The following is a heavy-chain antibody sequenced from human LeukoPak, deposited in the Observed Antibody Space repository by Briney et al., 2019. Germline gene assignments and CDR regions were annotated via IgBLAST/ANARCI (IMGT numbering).Heavy chain of an antibody. V-gene: IGHV1-69*05. CDR3: ASRLYCSNTRCRNFPFAY. CDR1: GGTFSSYA. Sequence: ASVKVSCKASGGTFSSYAINWARQAPGQGLEWMGGIIPIFGTANHAQKFQDRVTITTDESTSTAYMELSSLRSEDTAIYYCASRLYCSNTRCRNFPFAYWGQGTLVTVSS. CDR2: IIPIFGTA. D-gene: IGHD2-2*01. J-gene: IGHJ4*02.